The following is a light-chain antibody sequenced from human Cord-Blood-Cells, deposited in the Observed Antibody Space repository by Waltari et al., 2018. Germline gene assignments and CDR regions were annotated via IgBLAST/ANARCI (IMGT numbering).Light chain of an antibody. J-gene: IGLJ1*01. V-gene: IGLV2-23*02. CDR3: CSYAGSSTWV. CDR1: SSDVGSYNL. Sequence: QSALTQPASVSGSPGQSITISSTGTSSDVGSYNLVSWYQQHPGKAPKLMIYKVSKRASRVSNRFAGSRSGNTASLTISGLHAEDETDYYCCSYAGSSTWVFGTGTKVTVL. CDR2: KVS.